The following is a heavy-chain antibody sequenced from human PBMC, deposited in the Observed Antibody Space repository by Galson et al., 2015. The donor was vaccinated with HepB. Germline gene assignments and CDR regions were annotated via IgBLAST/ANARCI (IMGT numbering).Heavy chain of an antibody. D-gene: IGHD4/OR15-4a*01. Sequence: SVKVSCKASGYTFTTNGISWVRQAPGQGLERMGWISANSGNTKYAQNLQGRVTLTRDTSTSTAYLDLRSLRSDDTAAYYCARDRDYRFDYWGQGTLVTVSS. J-gene: IGHJ4*02. V-gene: IGHV1-18*04. CDR1: GYTFTTNG. CDR2: ISANSGNT. CDR3: ARDRDYRFDY.